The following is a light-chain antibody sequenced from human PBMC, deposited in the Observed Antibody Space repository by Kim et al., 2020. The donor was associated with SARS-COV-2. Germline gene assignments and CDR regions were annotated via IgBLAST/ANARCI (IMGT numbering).Light chain of an antibody. J-gene: IGKJ1*01. CDR2: AAS. Sequence: DIQMTQSPSSVSASVGDRVTITCRASQGISSWLAWCQQKPGKAPKLLIYAASSLQSGVPSRFSGSGSGTGFTLTISSLQPEDFATYYCQQANSFPWTFGQGTKVDIK. CDR1: QGISSW. V-gene: IGKV1-12*01. CDR3: QQANSFPWT.